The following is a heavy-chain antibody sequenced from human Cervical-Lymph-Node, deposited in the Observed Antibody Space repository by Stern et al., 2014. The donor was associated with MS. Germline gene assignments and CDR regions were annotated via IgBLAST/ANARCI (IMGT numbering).Heavy chain of an antibody. CDR2: INPNTGDT. Sequence: QVQLVQSEAEVKKPGASVRLSCKASGYVFTAYYIHWVRQAPGQGLEWMGRINPNTGDTAYEHNFQGRVTMSRDRSITTAYMELSSLGSDDAATYYCATAGPAFWFDPWGQGTLVAVSS. V-gene: IGHV1-2*06. CDR3: ATAGPAFWFDP. D-gene: IGHD3-3*02. J-gene: IGHJ5*02. CDR1: GYVFTAYY.